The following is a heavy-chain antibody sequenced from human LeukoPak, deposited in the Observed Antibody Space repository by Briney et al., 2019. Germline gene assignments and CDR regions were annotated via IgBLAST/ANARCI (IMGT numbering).Heavy chain of an antibody. J-gene: IGHJ6*02. CDR3: ARDQDDILTGYSPWGYGMDV. CDR1: GYTFTSYY. Sequence: ASVKVSCKASGYTFTSYYMHWVRQAPGQGLEWMGIINPSGGSTSYAQKFQGRVTMTRDTSTGTVYMELSSLRSEDTAVYHCARDQDDILTGYSPWGYGMDVWGQGTTVTVSS. CDR2: INPSGGST. V-gene: IGHV1-46*01. D-gene: IGHD3-9*01.